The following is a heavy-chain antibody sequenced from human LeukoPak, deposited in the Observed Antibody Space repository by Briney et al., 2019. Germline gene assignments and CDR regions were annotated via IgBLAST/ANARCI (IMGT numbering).Heavy chain of an antibody. D-gene: IGHD5-18*01. J-gene: IGHJ4*02. CDR1: GGSTSSSSYY. CDR2: IYYTGST. CDR3: ARHRKVDTAGDY. V-gene: IGHV4-39*01. Sequence: SETLSLTCTVSGGSTSSSSYYWSWVRQPPGKGLEWIGSIYYTGSTYYNPSLKSRVTISLDTSKNQFSLKLISVTAADTAVYYCARHRKVDTAGDYWGQRTLVTVSS.